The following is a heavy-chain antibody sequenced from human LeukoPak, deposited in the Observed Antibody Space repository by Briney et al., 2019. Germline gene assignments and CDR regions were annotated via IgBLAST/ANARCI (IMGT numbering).Heavy chain of an antibody. CDR2: ISGRGGFT. V-gene: IGHV3-11*06. CDR1: GFTFSNYY. Sequence: GGSLRLSCAASGFTFSNYYTSWIRQAPGKGLEGVSYISGRGGFTTYADSVMGRFTISRDNGKNSLHLQMNSLRAEDTAVYYYARDQGENYDSSGYYPYWGQGTLVTVSS. D-gene: IGHD3-22*01. J-gene: IGHJ4*02. CDR3: ARDQGENYDSSGYYPY.